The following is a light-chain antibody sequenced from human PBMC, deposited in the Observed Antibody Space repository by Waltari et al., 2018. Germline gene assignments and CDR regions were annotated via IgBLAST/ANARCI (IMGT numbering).Light chain of an antibody. CDR1: SSDVGASNY. CDR2: EVS. CDR3: SSYTTINTLL. Sequence: QSALTQPASVSGSPGQSITISCPGTSSDVGASNYVPWYQQHPDKAPKLMIYEVSNRPSGVSTRFSGSKSGNTASLTISGLQPDDEADYYCSSYTTINTLLFGGGTKLTVL. J-gene: IGLJ2*01. V-gene: IGLV2-14*01.